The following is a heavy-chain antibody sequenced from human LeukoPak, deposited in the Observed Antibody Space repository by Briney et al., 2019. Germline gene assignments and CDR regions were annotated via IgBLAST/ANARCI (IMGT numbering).Heavy chain of an antibody. D-gene: IGHD4-17*01. CDR1: GFTFSSYG. CDR2: IWYDGSNK. CDR3: ARESGIFDDYGDYLYFDY. J-gene: IGHJ4*02. Sequence: GGSLRLSCAASGFTFSSYGMHWVRQAPGKGLEWVAVIWYDGSNKYYADSVKGRFTISRDNAKNSLYLQMNSLRAEDTAVYYCARESGIFDDYGDYLYFDYWGQGTLATVSS. V-gene: IGHV3-33*01.